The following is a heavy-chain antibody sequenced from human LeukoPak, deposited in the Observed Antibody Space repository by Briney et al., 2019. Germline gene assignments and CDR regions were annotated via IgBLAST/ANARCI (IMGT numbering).Heavy chain of an antibody. Sequence: GGSLRLSCAASGFTFSSYAMHWVRQAPGKGLEWVAVISYDGSNKYYADSVKGRFTISRDNSKNTLYLQMNSLRAEDTAVYYCARDSDYGGIDYWGQGTLVTVSS. J-gene: IGHJ4*02. CDR1: GFTFSSYA. D-gene: IGHD4-23*01. V-gene: IGHV3-30-3*01. CDR3: ARDSDYGGIDY. CDR2: ISYDGSNK.